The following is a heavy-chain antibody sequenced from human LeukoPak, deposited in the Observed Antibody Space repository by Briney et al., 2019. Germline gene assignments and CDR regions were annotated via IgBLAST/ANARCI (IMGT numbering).Heavy chain of an antibody. J-gene: IGHJ4*02. D-gene: IGHD6-6*01. CDR2: IYYSGST. CDR1: GGSISSSSYY. Sequence: SETLSLTCTVSGGSISSSSYYWGWIRQPPGKGLEWIGSIYYSGSTYYNPSLKSRVTISVDTSKNQFSLKLSSVTAADTAVYYCARVPWSSSSGYFDYWGQGTLVTVSS. V-gene: IGHV4-39*07. CDR3: ARVPWSSSSGYFDY.